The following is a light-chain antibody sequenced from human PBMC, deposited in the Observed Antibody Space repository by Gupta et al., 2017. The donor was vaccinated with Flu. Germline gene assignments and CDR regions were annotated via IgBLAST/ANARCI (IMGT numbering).Light chain of an antibody. CDR3: AAWDDSLSVWV. J-gene: IGLJ3*02. V-gene: IGLV1-47*01. CDR2: RNN. CDR1: SSNIGSNY. Sequence: QSVLTQPPSASGTPGQWVTISCSGSSSNIGSNYVYWYQQLPGTAPKVLIYRNNQRPSGAPDRISGSKSGISASLAISGLRSEEEADYYCAAWDDSLSVWVFGGGTKLTVL.